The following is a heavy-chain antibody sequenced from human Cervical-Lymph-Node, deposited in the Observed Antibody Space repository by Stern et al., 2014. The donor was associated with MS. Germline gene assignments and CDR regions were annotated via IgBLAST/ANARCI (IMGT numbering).Heavy chain of an antibody. D-gene: IGHD3/OR15-3a*01. CDR3: ARDNDFGTAHGMDV. CDR2: VIPIFGQA. Sequence: VQLLESGAEVKKPGSSVKVSCKASGDTFSSHGFSWVRQVPGLGLQWMGGVIPIFGQANYAQHFQGRVTITADESINTVYMDLRSLRSEDTAVYYCARDNDFGTAHGMDVWGQGTTVTVSS. CDR1: GDTFSSHG. V-gene: IGHV1-69*01. J-gene: IGHJ6*02.